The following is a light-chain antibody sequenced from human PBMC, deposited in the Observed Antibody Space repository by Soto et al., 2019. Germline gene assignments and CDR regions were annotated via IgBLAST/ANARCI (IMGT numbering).Light chain of an antibody. CDR2: EVS. V-gene: IGLV2-14*01. CDR1: SSDVGGYNY. Sequence: QSALTQPASVSGSPGQSITISCTGTSSDVGGYNYVSWYQQHPGKAPKLIIYEVSNRPSGVSNRFSGSKSGNTASLTISGLQAEDEADYYCSSYTSSSTRVSGGGTKLTVL. J-gene: IGLJ2*01. CDR3: SSYTSSSTRV.